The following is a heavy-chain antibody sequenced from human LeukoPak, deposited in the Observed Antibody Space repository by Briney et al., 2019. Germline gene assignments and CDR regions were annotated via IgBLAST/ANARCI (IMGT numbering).Heavy chain of an antibody. CDR3: AKAESGLGELS. Sequence: GGSLRLSCAASGFTFSSYAMSWVRQAPGKGLEWVSAISGSGGSTYYADSVKGRFTISRDNPKNTLYLQMNSLRAEDTAVYYCAKAESGLGELSWGQGTLVTVSS. CDR1: GFTFSSYA. D-gene: IGHD3-16*02. J-gene: IGHJ4*02. CDR2: ISGSGGST. V-gene: IGHV3-23*01.